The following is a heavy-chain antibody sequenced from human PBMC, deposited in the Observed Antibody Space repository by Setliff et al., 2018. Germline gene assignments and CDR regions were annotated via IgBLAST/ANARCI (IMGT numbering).Heavy chain of an antibody. CDR3: ARDGVHTAMLIDYYYYMDV. CDR2: IIPIFGIA. J-gene: IGHJ6*03. V-gene: IGHV1-69*05. CDR1: GGTFSSYA. D-gene: IGHD5-18*01. Sequence: SVKVSCKASGGTFSSYAISWVRQAPGQGLEWMGGIIPIFGIANYAQKFQGRVTITTDESTSTAYMELSSLRSEDTAVYYCARDGVHTAMLIDYYYYMDVWGKGTTVTVSS.